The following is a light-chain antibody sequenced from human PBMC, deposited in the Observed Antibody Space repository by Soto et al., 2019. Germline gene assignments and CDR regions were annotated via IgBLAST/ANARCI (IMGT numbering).Light chain of an antibody. CDR2: RNN. V-gene: IGLV1-44*01. Sequence: QSVLTQPPSASGTPGQSVTLSCSGSSAKIGREPVTRYHQLPGTPPKLLIYRNNQPHSGVPDRFSGSESGTSASLAISGLQSEDEADCYCAALDDSLNDVVFGGGTKLTVL. CDR3: AALDDSLNDVV. CDR1: SAKIGREP. J-gene: IGLJ2*01.